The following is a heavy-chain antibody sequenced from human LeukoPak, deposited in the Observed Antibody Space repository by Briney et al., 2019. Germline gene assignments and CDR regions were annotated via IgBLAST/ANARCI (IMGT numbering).Heavy chain of an antibody. CDR1: GFTFSSYS. J-gene: IGHJ6*03. CDR3: ARAGTSIAAAGTFYYYYMDV. D-gene: IGHD6-13*01. V-gene: IGHV3-21*01. Sequence: GGSLRLSCAASGFTFSSYSMNWVRQAPGKGLEWVSSISSSSSYIYYADSVKGRFTISRDNAKNSLYLQMNSLRAKDTAVYYCARAGTSIAAAGTFYYYYMDVWGKGTTVTVSS. CDR2: ISSSSSYI.